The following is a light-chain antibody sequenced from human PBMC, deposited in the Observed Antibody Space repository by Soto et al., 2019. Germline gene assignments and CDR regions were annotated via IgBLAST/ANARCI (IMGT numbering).Light chain of an antibody. CDR1: QSVSSSY. CDR3: KQYGSSIT. J-gene: IGKJ5*01. CDR2: GAS. V-gene: IGKV3-20*01. Sequence: EIVLTHSPGTLSLSPGEGATLSCRASQSVSSSYLAWYQQKPGQAPRLLIYGASSRATGIPDRFSGSGSGTDFTLTISRLEPEDFTVYYCKQYGSSITFGQGTRLEIK.